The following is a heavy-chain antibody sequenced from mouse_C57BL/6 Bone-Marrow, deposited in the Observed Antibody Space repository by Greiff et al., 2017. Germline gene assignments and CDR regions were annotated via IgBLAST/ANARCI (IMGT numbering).Heavy chain of an antibody. D-gene: IGHD1-1*01. CDR1: GYSFTDYN. CDR2: INPNYGTT. Sequence: EVKLMESGPELVKPGASVKISCKASGYSFTDYNMNWVKQSNGKSLEWIGVINPNYGTTSYNQKFKGKATLTVDQSSSTAYMQLNSLTSEDSAVYYCAREAITTVVAYYFDYWGQGTTLTVSS. CDR3: AREAITTVVAYYFDY. J-gene: IGHJ2*01. V-gene: IGHV1-39*01.